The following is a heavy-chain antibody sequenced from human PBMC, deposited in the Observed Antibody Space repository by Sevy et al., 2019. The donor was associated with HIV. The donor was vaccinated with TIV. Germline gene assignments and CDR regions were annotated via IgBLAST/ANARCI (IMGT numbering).Heavy chain of an antibody. J-gene: IGHJ4*02. CDR2: ISSGSSYT. V-gene: IGHV3-11*06. Sequence: GGSLRLSCAVSGFTFSDYYMTWIRQSPGKGLEWVSYISSGSSYTNYADSVKGRFTISRDNAKNSLHLEIHTLRPEDTAGYYCARSRSNYADYYFDYWGQGTVVTVSS. D-gene: IGHD4-17*01. CDR1: GFTFSDYY. CDR3: ARSRSNYADYYFDY.